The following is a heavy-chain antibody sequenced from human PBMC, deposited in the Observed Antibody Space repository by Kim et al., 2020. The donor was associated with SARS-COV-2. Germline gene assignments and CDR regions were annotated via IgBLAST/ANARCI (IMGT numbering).Heavy chain of an antibody. Sequence: SVKVSCKASGGTFSSYAISWVRQAPGQGLEWMGRIIPILGIANYAQKFQGRVTITADKSTSTAYMELSSLRSEDTAVYYCARVGYSSSSGAIDYWGQGTLVTVSS. CDR1: GGTFSSYA. D-gene: IGHD6-6*01. V-gene: IGHV1-69*04. J-gene: IGHJ4*02. CDR2: IIPILGIA. CDR3: ARVGYSSSSGAIDY.